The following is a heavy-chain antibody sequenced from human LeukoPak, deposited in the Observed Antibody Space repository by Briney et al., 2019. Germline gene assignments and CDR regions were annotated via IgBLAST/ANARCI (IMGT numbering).Heavy chain of an antibody. CDR3: ARGPAAIPWHLRFDY. Sequence: GGSLRLSCVGSGFTFSEYSMNWVRQAPGKGLEWVSYISSSSSTIYYADSVKGRFTISRDNAKNSLYLQMNSLRDEDTAVYYCARGPAAIPWHLRFDYWGQGTLVTVSS. V-gene: IGHV3-48*02. CDR1: GFTFSEYS. CDR2: ISSSSSTI. D-gene: IGHD2-2*02. J-gene: IGHJ4*02.